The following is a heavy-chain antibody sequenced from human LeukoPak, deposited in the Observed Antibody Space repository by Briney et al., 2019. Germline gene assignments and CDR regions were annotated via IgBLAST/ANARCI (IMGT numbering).Heavy chain of an antibody. D-gene: IGHD3-16*02. V-gene: IGHV1-18*04. J-gene: IGHJ4*02. Sequence: ASVKVSCKISGYTFTDYFIHWVRQAPGQGLEWMGWISAYNGNTNYAQKLQGRVTMTTDTSTSTAYMELRSLRSDDTAVYYCARAGDYVWGSYRLWGQGTLVTVSS. CDR2: ISAYNGNT. CDR3: ARAGDYVWGSYRL. CDR1: GYTFTDYF.